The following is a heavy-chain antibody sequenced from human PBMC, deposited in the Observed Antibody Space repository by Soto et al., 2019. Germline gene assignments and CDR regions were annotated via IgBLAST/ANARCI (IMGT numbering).Heavy chain of an antibody. CDR1: GFTFSSAW. J-gene: IGHJ6*02. CDR2: IKTISDGETT. Sequence: PGGSLRLSCAASGFTFSSAWMTWVRQAPGKGLDWVGRIKTISDGETTDYAAPVKGRFTISRDDSKTTLYLQINSLKSEDTAVYYCTTVTVTRLQYSFYGMDVWGQGNTVTVSS. CDR3: TTVTVTRLQYSFYGMDV. D-gene: IGHD4-17*01. V-gene: IGHV3-15*01.